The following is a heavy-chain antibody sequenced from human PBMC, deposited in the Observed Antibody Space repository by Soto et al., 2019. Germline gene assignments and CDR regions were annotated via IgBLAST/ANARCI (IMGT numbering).Heavy chain of an antibody. J-gene: IGHJ6*02. D-gene: IGHD3-10*01. CDR2: IIPVHDIA. Sequence: QGQLVQSGAEVKKPGSSVKVSCKASGGTLSTSSISWVRQAPGQGLEWMGRIIPVHDIAHYAHKFQGRVTITADRYTSTAYMELSSLKLEDTAVYYCARARGDYYYHGMDVWGQGTTVTVSS. V-gene: IGHV1-69*02. CDR1: GGTLSTSS. CDR3: ARARGDYYYHGMDV.